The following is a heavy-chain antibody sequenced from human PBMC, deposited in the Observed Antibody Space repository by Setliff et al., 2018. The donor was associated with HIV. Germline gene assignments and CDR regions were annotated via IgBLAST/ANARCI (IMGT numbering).Heavy chain of an antibody. Sequence: PGGSLRLSCAASGFTFNNAWMNWVRQAPGKGLEWVSSISSSSSYIYYADSVKGRFTISRDNAKNSLYLQMNTLRVDDTAVYYCARGNSREDRMYSYGDYWGQGILVTVSS. V-gene: IGHV3-21*01. CDR1: GFTFNNAW. D-gene: IGHD3-22*01. J-gene: IGHJ4*02. CDR3: ARGNSREDRMYSYGDY. CDR2: ISSSSSYI.